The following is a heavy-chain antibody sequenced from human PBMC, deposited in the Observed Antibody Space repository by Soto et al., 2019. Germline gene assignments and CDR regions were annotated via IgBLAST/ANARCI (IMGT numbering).Heavy chain of an antibody. CDR1: GYTFTSYG. CDR2: ISAYNGNT. Sequence: ASVKVSCKASGYTFTSYGISWVRQAPGQGLEWMGWISAYNGNTNYAQKLQGRVTMTTDTSTSTAYMELRSLRSDDTAVYYCARSYSSGWYVSPFDYWGRGTLVTVSS. V-gene: IGHV1-18*01. J-gene: IGHJ4*02. CDR3: ARSYSSGWYVSPFDY. D-gene: IGHD6-19*01.